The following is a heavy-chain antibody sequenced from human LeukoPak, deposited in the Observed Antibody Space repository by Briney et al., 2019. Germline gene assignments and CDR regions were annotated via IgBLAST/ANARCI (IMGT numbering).Heavy chain of an antibody. D-gene: IGHD3-10*01. CDR1: GFTFGDYA. Sequence: PGGSLRLSCVASGFTFGDYALSWVRQAPGKGLEWVSFIRSKAYGGTTEYAASVKGRFTISRDDSNSIAYLQMNSLKIEDTAVYYCTRDQTYYYGSGSYRYWGQGTLVTVSS. J-gene: IGHJ4*02. CDR2: IRSKAYGGTT. V-gene: IGHV3-49*04. CDR3: TRDQTYYYGSGSYRY.